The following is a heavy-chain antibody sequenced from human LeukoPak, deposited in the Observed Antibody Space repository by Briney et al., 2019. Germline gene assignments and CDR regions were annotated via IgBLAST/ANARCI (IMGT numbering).Heavy chain of an antibody. J-gene: IGHJ4*01. CDR2: INTDGRTT. Sequence: GSLRLSCAASGFTFSSYWMYWVRQAPGKGLVWVSRINTDGRTTNYADSVKGRFTISRDNAKNTLYLQTNSLRAEDTAVYYCARDITLTRGGRSDYWGHGTLVTVSA. CDR3: ARDITLTRGGRSDY. V-gene: IGHV3-74*01. D-gene: IGHD3-10*01. CDR1: GFTFSSYW.